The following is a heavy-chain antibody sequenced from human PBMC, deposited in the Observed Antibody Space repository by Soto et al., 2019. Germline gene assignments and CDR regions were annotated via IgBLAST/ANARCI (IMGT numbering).Heavy chain of an antibody. D-gene: IGHD2-15*01. CDR2: ISGSGEKI. Sequence: GGSLRLSCTASGFTFNRYAMSWVRQAPGKGLEWVLVISGSGEKIYYAESVKGRFTISRDNSKNMLYLQMNSLRVEDTAMYYCAKDRCSGGSCCSWDFWGQGTSVTVS. J-gene: IGHJ4*02. CDR1: GFTFNRYA. V-gene: IGHV3-23*01. CDR3: AKDRCSGGSCCSWDF.